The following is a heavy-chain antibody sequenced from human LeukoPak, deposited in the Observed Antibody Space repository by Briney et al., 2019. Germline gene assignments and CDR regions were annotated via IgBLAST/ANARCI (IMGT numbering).Heavy chain of an antibody. D-gene: IGHD2-8*01. V-gene: IGHV3-23*01. CDR2: ISGSGNGEGTS. CDR3: AKELYTTSDFYYGIDV. J-gene: IGHJ6*02. Sequence: GGSLRLSCAASGFSFRTYGITWVRQAPGKGLEWVSTISGSGNGEGTSSYADAVKGRLTISRDNSMNKVFLQMKSLRVEDTAVYFCAKELYTTSDFYYGIDVWGQGTTVTVSS. CDR1: GFSFRTYG.